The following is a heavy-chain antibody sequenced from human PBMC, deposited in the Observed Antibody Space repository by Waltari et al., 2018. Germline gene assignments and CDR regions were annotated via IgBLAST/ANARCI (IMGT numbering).Heavy chain of an antibody. V-gene: IGHV1-69*08. CDR1: GGTFSSYA. CDR3: ARDILTGYYTWYYFDY. D-gene: IGHD3-9*01. J-gene: IGHJ4*02. Sequence: QVQLVQSGAEVKKPGSSVKVSCKASGGTFSSYAISWVRQAPGQGLEWMGRIIPIFGTANYAQKFQGRVTITADKSTSTAYMELSSLRSEDTAVYYCARDILTGYYTWYYFDYWGQGTLVTVSS. CDR2: IIPIFGTA.